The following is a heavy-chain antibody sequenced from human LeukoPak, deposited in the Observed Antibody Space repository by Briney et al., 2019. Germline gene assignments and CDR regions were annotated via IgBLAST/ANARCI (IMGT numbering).Heavy chain of an antibody. J-gene: IGHJ4*02. CDR1: GGTFSSYA. Sequence: ASVKVSCKASGGTFSSYAISWVRQAPGQGLEWMGGIIPIFGTANYAQKFQGRVTITADESTGTAYMELSSLRSEDTAVYYCARGEWDLLFDYWGQGTLVTVSS. V-gene: IGHV1-69*13. D-gene: IGHD1-26*01. CDR3: ARGEWDLLFDY. CDR2: IIPIFGTA.